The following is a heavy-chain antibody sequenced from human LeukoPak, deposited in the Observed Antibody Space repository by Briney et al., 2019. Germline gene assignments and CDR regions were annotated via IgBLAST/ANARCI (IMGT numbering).Heavy chain of an antibody. Sequence: PGRSLRLSCAASGFTFDDYAMLWVRQVPGKGLEWVSGISWNSGSVGYADSVKGRFTISRDNSKNTLYLQMNSLRAEDTAVYYCARDDATVVRPTYGMDVWGQGTTVTVSS. CDR1: GFTFDDYA. CDR3: ARDDATVVRPTYGMDV. CDR2: ISWNSGSV. D-gene: IGHD4-23*01. J-gene: IGHJ6*02. V-gene: IGHV3-9*01.